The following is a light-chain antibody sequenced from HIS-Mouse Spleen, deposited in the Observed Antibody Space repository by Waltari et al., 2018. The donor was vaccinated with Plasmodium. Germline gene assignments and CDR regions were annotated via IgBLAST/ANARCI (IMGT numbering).Light chain of an antibody. V-gene: IGLV3-10*01. Sequence: SYELTHPPSVSVSPGQTARTTCSGEPLQKNYASWYQQKSGQAPVLVIYEDSKRPSGIPERFSGSSSGTMATLTISGAQVEDEADYYCYSTDSSGNHRVFGGGTKLTVL. J-gene: IGLJ3*02. CDR2: EDS. CDR1: PLQKNY. CDR3: YSTDSSGNHRV.